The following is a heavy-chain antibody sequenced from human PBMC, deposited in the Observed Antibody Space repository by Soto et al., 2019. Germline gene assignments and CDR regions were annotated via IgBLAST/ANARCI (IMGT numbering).Heavy chain of an antibody. J-gene: IGHJ3*01. D-gene: IGHD1-1*01. CDR3: ASWHEREHDYDV. CDR2: LYDVFGS. V-gene: IGHV3-53*01. Sequence: DVQLVESGGGLIQPGEALRLSCAAFGLTVSGTKYVAWVRQAPGKGLEWVSALYDVFGSFYADSVKGRFTTSSDRSKSIVYLQMNDLRPDDTAVYSCASWHEREHDYDVWDQGTTVIVYS. CDR1: GLTVSGTKY.